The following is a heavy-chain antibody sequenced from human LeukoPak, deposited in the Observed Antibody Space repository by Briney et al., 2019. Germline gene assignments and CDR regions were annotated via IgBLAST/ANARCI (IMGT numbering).Heavy chain of an antibody. V-gene: IGHV1-18*01. CDR3: ARFFWSGYYYYYYMDV. CDR2: ISAYNGNT. D-gene: IGHD3-3*01. J-gene: IGHJ6*03. Sequence: ASVKVSCKASGYTFTSYVISWVRQAPGQGLEWMGWISAYNGNTNYAQKLQGRVTMTTDTSTSTAYMELRSLRSDDTAVYYCARFFWSGYYYYYYMDVWGKGTTVTVSS. CDR1: GYTFTSYV.